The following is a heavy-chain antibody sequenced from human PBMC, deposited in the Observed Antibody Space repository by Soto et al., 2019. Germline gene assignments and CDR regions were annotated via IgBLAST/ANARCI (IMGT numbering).Heavy chain of an antibody. D-gene: IGHD3-22*01. Sequence: GGSLRLSCAASGFTFSSYSMNWVRQAPGKGLEWVSYISSRSTIYYADSVKGRFTISRDNAKNSLYLQMNSLRDKDTAVYYCARDLCSELVVMSFDYWGPGTLVTVSS. V-gene: IGHV3-48*02. J-gene: IGHJ4*02. CDR1: GFTFSSYS. CDR2: ISSRSTI. CDR3: ARDLCSELVVMSFDY.